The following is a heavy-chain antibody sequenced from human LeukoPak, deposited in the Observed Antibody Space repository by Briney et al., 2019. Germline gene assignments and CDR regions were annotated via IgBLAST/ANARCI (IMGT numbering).Heavy chain of an antibody. Sequence: PGGSLRLSCAASEFSVGSNYMTWVRQTPGKGLEWVGIMSNSGENTFYGEAVKGRFTISRDNSQNTLYLQMNSLRPEDTAVYYCAKGGASVTRYVDYWGQGTLVTVSS. D-gene: IGHD4-17*01. V-gene: IGHV3-30*18. J-gene: IGHJ4*02. CDR1: EFSVGSNY. CDR3: AKGGASVTRYVDY. CDR2: MSNSGENT.